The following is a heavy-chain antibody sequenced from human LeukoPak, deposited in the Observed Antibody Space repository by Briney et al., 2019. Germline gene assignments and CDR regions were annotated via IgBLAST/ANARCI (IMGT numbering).Heavy chain of an antibody. V-gene: IGHV4-59*01. CDR2: IYYSGST. CDR1: GGSLSSYY. Sequence: SETLSLTCTVSGGSLSSYYWSWLRQPPGKGLEWIGYIYYSGSTNYNPSLKSRVTVSVDTSKNQFSLKLSSVTAADTAVYYCARTAFVVVPAAQPMMGWFDPWGQGTLVTVSS. CDR3: ARTAFVVVPAAQPMMGWFDP. D-gene: IGHD2-2*01. J-gene: IGHJ5*02.